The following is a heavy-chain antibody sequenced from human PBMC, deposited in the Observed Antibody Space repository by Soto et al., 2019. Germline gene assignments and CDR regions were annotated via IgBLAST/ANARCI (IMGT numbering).Heavy chain of an antibody. J-gene: IGHJ6*02. CDR2: IYHSGST. CDR1: GGSISSSNW. D-gene: IGHD1-26*01. CDR3: ARAGRKWYYYYYCMDV. Sequence: QVQLQESGPGLVKPSGTLSLTCAVSGGSISSSNWWSWVRQPPGKGLEWIGEIYHSGSTNYNPSLKSRVTISVDKSKSQFSLKLGSVTAADTAVYYCARAGRKWYYYYYCMDVWGQGTTVTVSS. V-gene: IGHV4-4*02.